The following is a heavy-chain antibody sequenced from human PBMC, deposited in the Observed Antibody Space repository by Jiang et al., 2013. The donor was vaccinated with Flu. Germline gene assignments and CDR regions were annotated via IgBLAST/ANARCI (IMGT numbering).Heavy chain of an antibody. D-gene: IGHD6-13*01. CDR2: FDPEDGET. V-gene: IGHV1-24*01. CDR3: ATVSAAAGTTRVLWYYFDY. J-gene: IGHJ4*02. CDR1: GYTLTELS. Sequence: SVKVSCKVSGYTLTELSMHWVRQAPGKGLEWMGGFDPEDGETIYAQKFQGRVTMTEDTSTDTAYMELSSLRSEDTAVYYCATVSAAAGTTRVLWYYFDYWGQGTLVTVSS.